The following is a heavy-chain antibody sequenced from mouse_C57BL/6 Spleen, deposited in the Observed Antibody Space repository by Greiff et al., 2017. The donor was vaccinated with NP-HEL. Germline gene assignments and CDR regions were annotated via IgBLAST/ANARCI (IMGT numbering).Heavy chain of an antibody. Sequence: VQLQQPGAELVKPGASVKMSCKASGYTFTSYWITWVKQRPGQGLEWIGDIYPGSGSTTYHEKFKSQATLTVDTSSSTSYMQLSSLTSGDSAVYYGARMGHYDCSRNAMDYWGQGTSVTVSS. J-gene: IGHJ4*01. V-gene: IGHV1-55*01. D-gene: IGHD1-1*01. CDR2: IYPGSGST. CDR1: GYTFTSYW. CDR3: ARMGHYDCSRNAMDY.